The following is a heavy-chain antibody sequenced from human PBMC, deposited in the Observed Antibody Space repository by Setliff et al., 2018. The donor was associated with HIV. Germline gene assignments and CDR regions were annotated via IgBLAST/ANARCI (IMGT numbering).Heavy chain of an antibody. Sequence: SETLSLTCTVSGGSISSSSYYWGWIRQPPGKGLEWIGSIYYSGSTYYDPSLKSRVTISVDTSKNHFSLKLSSVTVADTAVYYCARHGGSGYYPYYYYYYMDVWSTGTTVTVSS. V-gene: IGHV4-39*01. CDR3: ARHGGSGYYPYYYYYYMDV. CDR2: IYYSGST. D-gene: IGHD3-22*01. CDR1: GGSISSSSYY. J-gene: IGHJ6*03.